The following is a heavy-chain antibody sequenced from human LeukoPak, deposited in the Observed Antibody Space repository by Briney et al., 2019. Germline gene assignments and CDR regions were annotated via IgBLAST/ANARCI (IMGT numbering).Heavy chain of an antibody. CDR1: GGSISNNY. Sequence: SETLSLTCTVSGGSISNNYWSWFRQPPGKGLEWIGYIYYSGSTNYNPSLKSRVTISVDTSKSQFSLKLSSVTAADTTVYYCASHKGFWGQGTLVTVSS. J-gene: IGHJ4*02. CDR2: IYYSGST. CDR3: ASHKGF. V-gene: IGHV4-59*01.